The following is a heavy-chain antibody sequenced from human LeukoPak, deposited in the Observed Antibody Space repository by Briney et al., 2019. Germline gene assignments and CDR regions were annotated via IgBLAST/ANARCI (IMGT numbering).Heavy chain of an antibody. D-gene: IGHD3-16*01. CDR1: GFTFSSYG. Sequence: GRSLRLSCAASGFTFSSYGMHWVRQAPGKGLEWVAVISYDGSNKYYADSVKGRFTISRDNAKNSLFLQMNSLRVEDTAVYYCSGGSRFVDYWGQGTLVTVSS. CDR2: ISYDGSNK. J-gene: IGHJ4*02. V-gene: IGHV3-30*03. CDR3: SGGSRFVDY.